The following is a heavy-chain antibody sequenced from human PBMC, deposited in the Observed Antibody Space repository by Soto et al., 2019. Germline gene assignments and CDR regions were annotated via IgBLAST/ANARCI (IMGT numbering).Heavy chain of an antibody. CDR1: GDSITSSVYY. J-gene: IGHJ4*02. Sequence: SETLSLTCTVSGDSITSSVYYWDWIRQPPGKGLEWIGSIYYNGDTYYTPSLKSRVTISIHTSKIQFSLRLTSVTAEETALYYCAKRGGGRGLDYGGQGAMVPV. CDR3: AKRGGGRGLDY. V-gene: IGHV4-39*01. CDR2: IYYNGDT. D-gene: IGHD2-15*01.